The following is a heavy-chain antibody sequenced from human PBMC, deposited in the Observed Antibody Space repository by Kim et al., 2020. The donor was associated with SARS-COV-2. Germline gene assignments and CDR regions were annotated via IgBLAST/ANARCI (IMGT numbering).Heavy chain of an antibody. CDR3: ARSGVNYGDYVGSGWFDP. D-gene: IGHD4-17*01. J-gene: IGHJ5*02. CDR2: IYHSGST. CDR1: GGSISSSNW. Sequence: SETLSLTCAVSGGSISSSNWWSWVRQPPGKGLEWIGEIYHSGSTNYNPSLKSRVTISVDKSKNQFSLKLSSVTAADTAVYYCARSGVNYGDYVGSGWFDPWGQGTLVTVSS. V-gene: IGHV4-4*02.